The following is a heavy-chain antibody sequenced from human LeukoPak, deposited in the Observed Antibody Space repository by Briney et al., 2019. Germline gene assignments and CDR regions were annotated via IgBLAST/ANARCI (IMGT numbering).Heavy chain of an antibody. CDR2: ISYDGSNK. Sequence: GGSLRLSCAASGFTFSSYAMHWVRQAPGKGLEWVAVISYDGSNKYYADSVKGRFTISRDNSKNTLYLQMNSLRAEDTAVYYCARDRRYFDWSPYFDYWGQGTLVTVSS. D-gene: IGHD3-9*01. CDR1: GFTFSSYA. J-gene: IGHJ4*02. V-gene: IGHV3-30-3*01. CDR3: ARDRRYFDWSPYFDY.